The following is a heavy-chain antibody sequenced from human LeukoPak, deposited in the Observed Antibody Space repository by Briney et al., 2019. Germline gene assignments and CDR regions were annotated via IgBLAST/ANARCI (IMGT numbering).Heavy chain of an antibody. Sequence: GGSLRLSCAASGFPFSNFAMHWVRQAPGKGLEWIAFISYDRDHNGYIKDYADSVKGRFTISRDNSNKTVDLQMNSLRAEDTATYFCTRAQVGAAADFDYWGPGTLVTVSS. J-gene: IGHJ4*02. CDR2: ISYDRDHNGYIK. D-gene: IGHD2-15*01. CDR3: TRAQVGAAADFDY. CDR1: GFPFSNFA. V-gene: IGHV3-30-3*01.